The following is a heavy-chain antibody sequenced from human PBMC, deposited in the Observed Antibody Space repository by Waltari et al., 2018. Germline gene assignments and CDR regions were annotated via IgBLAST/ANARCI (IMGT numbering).Heavy chain of an antibody. Sequence: QVQLQESGPGLVKPSETLSLTCAVSGYSISSGYYWGWIRQPPGKGLEWIGSIYHSGSTYYNPSLKSRVTISVDTSKNQFSLKLSSVTAADTAVYYCARQGNDYVWGKATNWGQGTLVTVSS. V-gene: IGHV4-38-2*01. D-gene: IGHD3-16*01. CDR2: IYHSGST. CDR3: ARQGNDYVWGKATN. J-gene: IGHJ4*02. CDR1: GYSISSGYY.